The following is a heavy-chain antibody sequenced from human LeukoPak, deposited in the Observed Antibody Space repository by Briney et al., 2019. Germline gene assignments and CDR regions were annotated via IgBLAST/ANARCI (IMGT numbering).Heavy chain of an antibody. V-gene: IGHV4-34*01. Sequence: SETLSLTCAVYGGSFSGYYWSWIRQPPGKGLEWIGEINHSGSTNYNPSLKSRVTISVDTSKNQFSLKLSSVTAADTAVYYCARDLLFRDYYDSSGYYGKLCDYWGQGTLVTVSS. CDR1: GGSFSGYY. J-gene: IGHJ4*02. CDR2: INHSGST. CDR3: ARDLLFRDYYDSSGYYGKLCDY. D-gene: IGHD3-22*01.